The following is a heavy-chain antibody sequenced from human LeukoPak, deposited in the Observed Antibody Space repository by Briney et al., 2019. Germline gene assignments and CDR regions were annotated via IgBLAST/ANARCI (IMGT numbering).Heavy chain of an antibody. J-gene: IGHJ6*04. V-gene: IGHV3-15*01. CDR2: INSKTDGGTT. D-gene: IGHD2-15*01. Sequence: GGSLRLSCAASGFTFSNSWMSWVRQAPGKGLEWVGRINSKTDGGTTDYAAHVKHRFTISRDDSKNTLYLQMNSLKTDDTVVYYCTTVAGGDVWGKGTTVTVSS. CDR3: TTVAGGDV. CDR1: GFTFSNSW.